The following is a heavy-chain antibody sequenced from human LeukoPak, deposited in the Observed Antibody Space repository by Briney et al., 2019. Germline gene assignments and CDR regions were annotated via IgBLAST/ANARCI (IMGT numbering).Heavy chain of an antibody. Sequence: ASVKVSCKASGYTFTGYYMHWVRQAPGQGLEWMGWINPNSGGTNYAQKLQGRVTMTTDTSTSTAYMELRSLRSDDTAVYYCARRNYYGSGSYYKPAPYYYYYYMDVWGKGTTVTISS. V-gene: IGHV1-2*02. J-gene: IGHJ6*03. CDR3: ARRNYYGSGSYYKPAPYYYYYYMDV. D-gene: IGHD3-10*01. CDR1: GYTFTGYY. CDR2: INPNSGGT.